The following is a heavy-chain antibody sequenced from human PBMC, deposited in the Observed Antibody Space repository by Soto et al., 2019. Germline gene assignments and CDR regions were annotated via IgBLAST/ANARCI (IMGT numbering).Heavy chain of an antibody. CDR2: ISGSGGST. V-gene: IGHV3-23*01. CDR1: GFTFSSYA. Sequence: EVQLLESGGGLVQHGGSLRLSCAASGFTFSSYAMSWVRQAPGKGLEWVSAISGSGGSTYYADSVKGRFTISRDNSKNTLDLQMNSLRAEDTAVYYCAKDKALEPRDDPDGKDYYYGMDVWGQGTTVTVSS. J-gene: IGHJ6*02. D-gene: IGHD1-1*01. CDR3: AKDKALEPRDDPDGKDYYYGMDV.